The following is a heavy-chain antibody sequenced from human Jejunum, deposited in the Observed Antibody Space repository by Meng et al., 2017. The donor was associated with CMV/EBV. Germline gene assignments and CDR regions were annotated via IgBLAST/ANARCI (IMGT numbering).Heavy chain of an antibody. CDR2: INPNTGGT. V-gene: IGHV1-2*02. J-gene: IGHJ4*02. D-gene: IGHD5-18*01. CDR1: GYTFTDYY. Sequence: SGYTFTDYYLHWVRQAPGQGLEWVGWINPNTGGTNYPQKFQGRVTMTRDTSINTAYMELSRLRSDDTAVYYCVPQRGYGYAPTFDSWGQGTLVTVSS. CDR3: VPQRGYGYAPTFDS.